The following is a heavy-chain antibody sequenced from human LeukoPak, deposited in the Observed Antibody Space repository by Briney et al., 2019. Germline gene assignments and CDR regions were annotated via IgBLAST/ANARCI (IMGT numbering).Heavy chain of an antibody. CDR2: ISSSSSTI. Sequence: PGGSPRLSCAASGFTFSSYSMNWVRQAPGKGLEWVSYISSSSSTIYYADSVKGRFTISRDNAKNSLYLQMNSLRAEDTAVYYCARVLRYFDWLEGYYMDVWGKGTTVTVSS. D-gene: IGHD3-9*01. CDR3: ARVLRYFDWLEGYYMDV. CDR1: GFTFSSYS. J-gene: IGHJ6*03. V-gene: IGHV3-48*01.